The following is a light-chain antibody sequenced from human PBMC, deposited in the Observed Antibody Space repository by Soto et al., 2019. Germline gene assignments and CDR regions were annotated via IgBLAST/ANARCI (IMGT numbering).Light chain of an antibody. V-gene: IGKV1-12*01. CDR3: HQANSFPYT. J-gene: IGKJ2*01. CDR1: QATSSW. Sequence: DIRMTQSPSSVSAPGGARVTITCRASQATSSWLAWYQQKPGKTPKLLIYAASTLQIGVPTRFRGSGSGTAFTHSISSLQPEDFATYYYHQANSFPYTFGRGTKLVIK. CDR2: AAS.